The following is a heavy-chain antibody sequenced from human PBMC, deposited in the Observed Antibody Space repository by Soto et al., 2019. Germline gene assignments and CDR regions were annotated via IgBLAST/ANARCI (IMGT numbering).Heavy chain of an antibody. CDR2: IYSGGST. Sequence: GGSLRLSCAASGFTVTSHYMSWVRQAPGKGLEWVSVIYSGGSTYYAVSVKGRFTISRDNSKNTLYLQMNSLRAEDTAVYYCARDLYFDYWGQGTLVTISS. CDR3: ARDLYFDY. V-gene: IGHV3-66*01. J-gene: IGHJ4*02. CDR1: GFTVTSHY.